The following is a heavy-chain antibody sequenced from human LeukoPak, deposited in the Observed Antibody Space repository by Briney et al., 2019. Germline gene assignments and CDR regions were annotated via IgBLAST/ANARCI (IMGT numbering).Heavy chain of an antibody. CDR3: ASSGYSSGWYSSGRSRHFDY. J-gene: IGHJ4*02. CDR1: GFTFSSYA. D-gene: IGHD6-19*01. Sequence: GGSLRLSCAASGFTFSSYAMHWVRQAPGKGLEWVAVISYDGSNKYYADSVKGRFTISRDNSKNTLYLQMNSLRAEDTAVYYCASSGYSSGWYSSGRSRHFDYWGQGTLVTVSS. V-gene: IGHV3-30-3*01. CDR2: ISYDGSNK.